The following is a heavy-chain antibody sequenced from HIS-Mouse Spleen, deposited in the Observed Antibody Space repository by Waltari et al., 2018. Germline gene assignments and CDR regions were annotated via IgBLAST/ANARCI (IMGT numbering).Heavy chain of an antibody. V-gene: IGHV1-8*01. J-gene: IGHJ4*02. CDR1: GYTFTRYH. CDR2: MNPNSGNT. Sequence: QVQLVQSGAEVKKPGASVKVSCKASGYTFTRYHINSVRQATGQGLEWMGWMNPNSGNTGYAQKFQGRVTMTRNTSISTAYMELSSLRSEDTAVYYCARGHDYSNYFDYWGQGTLVTVSS. D-gene: IGHD4-4*01. CDR3: ARGHDYSNYFDY.